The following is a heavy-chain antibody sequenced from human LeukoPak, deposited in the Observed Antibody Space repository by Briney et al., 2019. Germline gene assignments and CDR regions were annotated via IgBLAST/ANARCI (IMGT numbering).Heavy chain of an antibody. CDR2: INHSGST. Sequence: SETRSLTCAVYGASFSGYYWCWIRQPPGKGREWIGEINHSGSTNYNPSLKSRVTISVDTSKNQFSLKLSSVTAAEPAVYYCASTYYGSGSTDCWGQGALVTVCS. D-gene: IGHD3-10*01. CDR3: ASTYYGSGSTDC. J-gene: IGHJ4*02. CDR1: GASFSGYY. V-gene: IGHV4-34*01.